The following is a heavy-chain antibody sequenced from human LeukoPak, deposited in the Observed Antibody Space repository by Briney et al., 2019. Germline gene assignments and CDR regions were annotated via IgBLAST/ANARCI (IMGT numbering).Heavy chain of an antibody. Sequence: GGSLRLSCAASGFTFSSYEMSWVRQAPGKGLERVSYISISGSTIYYADSVKGRFTISRDNSKNTLYLQMNSLRAEDTAVYYCAKMGRLTTVVTPLDYWGQGTLVTVSS. V-gene: IGHV3-48*03. CDR2: ISISGSTI. CDR1: GFTFSSYE. J-gene: IGHJ4*02. D-gene: IGHD4-23*01. CDR3: AKMGRLTTVVTPLDY.